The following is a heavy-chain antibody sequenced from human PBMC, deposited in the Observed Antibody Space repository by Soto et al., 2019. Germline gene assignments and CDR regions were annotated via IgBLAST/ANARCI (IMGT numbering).Heavy chain of an antibody. CDR3: AKDAPGSGWLSDY. V-gene: IGHV3-23*01. CDR1: GFTFRIYA. Sequence: PGGSLRLSCAASGFTFRIYAMSWVRQAPGKGLEWVSTISGNGGASYADFVGGRFTISRDNSKNTLYLQMNSLRAEDTAVYYCAKDAPGSGWLSDYWGQGTRVTVS. J-gene: IGHJ4*02. CDR2: ISGNGGA. D-gene: IGHD3-22*01.